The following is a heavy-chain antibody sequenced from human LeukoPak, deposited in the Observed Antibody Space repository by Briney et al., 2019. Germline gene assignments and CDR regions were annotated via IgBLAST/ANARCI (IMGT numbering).Heavy chain of an antibody. CDR3: ATRARCSSTSCYAGRYYYYGMDV. Sequence: SETLSLTCTVSGASISSGGYYWSWIRQQPGKGLEWIGYSHYSGTTYYNTSLKGRVAISVDTSKNQFSLKLSSVTAADTAVYYCATRARCSSTSCYAGRYYYYGMDVWGQGTTVTVSS. CDR2: SHYSGTT. CDR1: GASISSGGYY. V-gene: IGHV4-31*03. D-gene: IGHD2-2*01. J-gene: IGHJ6*02.